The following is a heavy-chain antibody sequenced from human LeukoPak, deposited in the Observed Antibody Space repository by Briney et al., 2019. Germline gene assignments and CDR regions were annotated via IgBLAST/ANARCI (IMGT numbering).Heavy chain of an antibody. CDR1: GGSFSGYY. V-gene: IGHV4-34*01. CDR3: AGTLRYLDWFGDY. Sequence: PSETLSLTCAVYGGSFSGYYWSWIRQPPGKGLEWIGEINHSGSTNYNPSLKSRVTISVDTSKNQFSLKLSSVTAADTAVYYCAGTLRYLDWFGDYWGQGTLVTVSS. J-gene: IGHJ4*02. D-gene: IGHD3-9*01. CDR2: INHSGST.